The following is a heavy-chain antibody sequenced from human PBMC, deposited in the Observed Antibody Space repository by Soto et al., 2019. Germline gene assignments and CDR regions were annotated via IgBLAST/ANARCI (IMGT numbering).Heavy chain of an antibody. CDR3: TTDPLIYCSGGSCYSYYGMDV. J-gene: IGHJ6*02. D-gene: IGHD2-15*01. CDR1: GYTFTSYA. V-gene: IGHV7-4-1*01. Sequence: ASVKVSCKASGYTFTSYAMNWVRQAPGQGLEWMGWINTNTGNPTYAQGFTGRFVFSLDTSVSTAYLQIYSLKTEDTAVYYCTTDPLIYCSGGSCYSYYGMDVWGQGTTVTVSS. CDR2: INTNTGNP.